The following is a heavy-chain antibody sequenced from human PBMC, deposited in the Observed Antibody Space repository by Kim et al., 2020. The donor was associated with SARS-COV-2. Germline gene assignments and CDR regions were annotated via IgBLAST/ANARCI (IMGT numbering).Heavy chain of an antibody. CDR1: GFTFDDYA. J-gene: IGHJ1*01. CDR2: ISGDGGST. D-gene: IGHD6-13*01. CDR3: AKEGSLSSSWYFLGGYFQH. Sequence: GGSLRLSCAASGFTFDDYAMHWVRQAPGKGLEWVSLISGDGGSTYYAYSVKGRFTISRDNSKNSLYLQMNSLRTEDTALYDCAKEGSLSSSWYFLGGYFQHWGRDTRLTVSS. V-gene: IGHV3-43*02.